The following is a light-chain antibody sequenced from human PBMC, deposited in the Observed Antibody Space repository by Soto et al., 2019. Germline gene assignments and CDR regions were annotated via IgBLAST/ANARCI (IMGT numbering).Light chain of an antibody. CDR1: QSVSSH. CDR2: SAS. J-gene: IGKJ1*01. CDR3: QQASNWPRT. Sequence: EIVMTQSPATLSVSPGESATLSCRASQSVSSHLAWFQQKPGQVPRLLIYSASTRVPGIPARFSGSGSGTEFTLTISGLQSEDFAVYYCQQASNWPRTFGQGTKGDIK. V-gene: IGKV3-15*01.